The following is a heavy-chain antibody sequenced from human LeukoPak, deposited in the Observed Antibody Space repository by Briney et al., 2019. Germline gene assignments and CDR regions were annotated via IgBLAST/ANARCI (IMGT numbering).Heavy chain of an antibody. D-gene: IGHD2/OR15-2a*01. CDR1: GFTFTNYW. CDR3: AKDFVSGIMDN. J-gene: IGHJ4*02. V-gene: IGHV3-74*01. Sequence: PGGSLRLSCAASGFTFTNYWMHWVRQVPGKGLVWVSVIKTDGADTDYADFVKGRFTISRDNDKNTLYLQMNSLRAEDTSVYYCAKDFVSGIMDNWGQGTLVTVSS. CDR2: IKTDGADT.